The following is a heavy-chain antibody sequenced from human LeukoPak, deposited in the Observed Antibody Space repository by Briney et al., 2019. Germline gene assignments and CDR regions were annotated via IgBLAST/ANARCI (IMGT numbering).Heavy chain of an antibody. CDR1: GYSFTTYW. CDR3: ARRVVDATFDY. J-gene: IGHJ4*02. Sequence: GESLKIPCEGSGYSFTTYWIGWVRQMPGKGLEWMGIIYPGDSDTRYSPSFQGQVTISADKSISTAYLQWSSLKASDTAMYYCARRVVDATFDYWGQGTLVTVSS. V-gene: IGHV5-51*01. CDR2: IYPGDSDT. D-gene: IGHD2-15*01.